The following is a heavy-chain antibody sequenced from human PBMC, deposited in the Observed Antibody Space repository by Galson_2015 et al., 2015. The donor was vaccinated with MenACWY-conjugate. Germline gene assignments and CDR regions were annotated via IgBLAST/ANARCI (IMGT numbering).Heavy chain of an antibody. CDR1: GGSISSSSYY. D-gene: IGHD3-22*01. Sequence: ETLSLTCTVSGGSISSSSYYWGWIRQPPGKGLEWIGSIYYSGSTYYNPSLKSRVTISVDTSKNQFSLKLSSVTAADTAVYYCARHGGDYDSAHGNWFDPWGQGTLVTVSS. V-gene: IGHV4-39*01. CDR2: IYYSGST. CDR3: ARHGGDYDSAHGNWFDP. J-gene: IGHJ5*02.